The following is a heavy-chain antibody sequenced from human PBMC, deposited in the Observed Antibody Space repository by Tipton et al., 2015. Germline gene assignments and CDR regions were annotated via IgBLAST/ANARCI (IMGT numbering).Heavy chain of an antibody. V-gene: IGHV4-39*07. Sequence: GLVKPSETLSLTCSVSGGSISSSSYYWGWIRQPPGKGLEWIGSIYYSGSTYYNPSLKSRVTISIDTSKNQFSLKLSSVTAADTAVYYCARDLEHGMDVWGQGTTVTVSS. D-gene: IGHD5-24*01. CDR2: IYYSGST. J-gene: IGHJ6*02. CDR1: GGSISSSSYY. CDR3: ARDLEHGMDV.